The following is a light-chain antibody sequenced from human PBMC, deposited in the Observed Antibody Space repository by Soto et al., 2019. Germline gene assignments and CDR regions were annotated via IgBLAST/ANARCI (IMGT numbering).Light chain of an antibody. V-gene: IGKV3-15*01. CDR1: QSVSSN. Sequence: EIVMTQSPATLSVSPGERATLSCRASQSVSSNLAWYQQKPGQAPRLLIYGASTRDTVIPARFSGSGSGTEFTLTISSLQSEDFVVYYCQQYNNWPPLTFGGGTKVDIK. CDR2: GAS. CDR3: QQYNNWPPLT. J-gene: IGKJ4*01.